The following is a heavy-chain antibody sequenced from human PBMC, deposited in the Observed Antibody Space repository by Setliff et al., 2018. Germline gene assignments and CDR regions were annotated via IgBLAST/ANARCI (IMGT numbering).Heavy chain of an antibody. Sequence: SETLSLTCSVSNFSVTTVYYWGWVRQPPGKGLEWIANVYYSGSTFYSPSLQSRVTMSVDTAKNQFSLNLHSVTAADTAVYYCVITSTRRYFDLWGRGTLVTVSS. D-gene: IGHD2-2*01. CDR3: VITSTRRYFDL. CDR1: NFSVTTVYY. J-gene: IGHJ2*01. CDR2: VYYSGST. V-gene: IGHV4-38-2*01.